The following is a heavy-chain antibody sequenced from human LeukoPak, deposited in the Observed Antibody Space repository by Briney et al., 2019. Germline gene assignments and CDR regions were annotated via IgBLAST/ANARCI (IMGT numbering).Heavy chain of an antibody. CDR3: AAQSSGWYYFDY. J-gene: IGHJ4*02. CDR1: GFTFSSYA. Sequence: GGSLRLSCAASGFTFSSYAMSWVRQAPGKGLEWVSAISGSGGSTYYADSVNGRFTISRGNSKNTLYLQMNSLRAEDTAVYYCAAQSSGWYYFDYWGQGTLVTVSS. V-gene: IGHV3-23*01. CDR2: ISGSGGST. D-gene: IGHD6-19*01.